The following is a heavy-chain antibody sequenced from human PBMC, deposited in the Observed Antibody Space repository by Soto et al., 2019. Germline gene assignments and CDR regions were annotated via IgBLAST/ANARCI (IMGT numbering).Heavy chain of an antibody. Sequence: EVQLLESGGGLVQPGGSLRLSCAASGFTFSSYAMRWVRQAPGKGLEWVSAISGSGGSTYYGVSVKDRFTISRDNSKNTLYLQMNSLRAEDTAVYYCAKAHLGSGFHIWGNFRSPLDYWGQGTLVTVSA. J-gene: IGHJ4*02. V-gene: IGHV3-23*01. D-gene: IGHD3-16*02. CDR1: GFTFSSYA. CDR2: ISGSGGST. CDR3: AKAHLGSGFHIWGNFRSPLDY.